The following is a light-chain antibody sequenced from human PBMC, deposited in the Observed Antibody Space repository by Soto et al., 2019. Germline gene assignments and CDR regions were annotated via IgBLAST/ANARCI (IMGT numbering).Light chain of an antibody. Sequence: QSVLTQPRSVSGSPGQSVTISCTGSSSDVCGYNYVSWYQQHPGKAPKLIIYDVTKRPSGVPDRFSGSKSGNTASLTISGLQAEDEADYHCCSYAGSGAFVFGAGTKVTVL. V-gene: IGLV2-11*01. CDR1: SSDVCGYNY. CDR2: DVT. CDR3: CSYAGSGAFV. J-gene: IGLJ1*01.